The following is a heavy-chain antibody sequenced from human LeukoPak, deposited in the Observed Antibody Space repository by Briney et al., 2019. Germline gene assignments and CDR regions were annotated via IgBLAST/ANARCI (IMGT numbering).Heavy chain of an antibody. CDR3: GRDGWEIRLATGY. V-gene: IGHV3-23*01. Sequence: GGSLRLSCAASGFTFSSYDMSWVRQAPGKWLEWVSGISGGGNTIYSDAVKGRFTISRDNSKNTLFLEMNSLRAEDTAVYYCGRDGWEIRLATGYWGQGTLVTVSS. CDR2: ISGGGNT. D-gene: IGHD1-26*01. CDR1: GFTFSSYD. J-gene: IGHJ4*02.